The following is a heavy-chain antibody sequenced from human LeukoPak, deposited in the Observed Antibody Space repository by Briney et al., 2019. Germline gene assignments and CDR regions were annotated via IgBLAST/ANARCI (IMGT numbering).Heavy chain of an antibody. CDR2: IKQDGSEK. CDR1: GFTFSNYW. J-gene: IGHJ4*02. D-gene: IGHD6-19*01. V-gene: IGHV3-7*01. CDR3: ARVQGSSGPGIFEY. Sequence: GGSLRLSCAASGFTFSNYWMSWVRQAPGKGLEWVANIKQDGSEKFYMGSVKGRLTISRDNAKNSLYLQMNSLRVEDTAVYYCARVQGSSGPGIFEYWGQGTLVTVSS.